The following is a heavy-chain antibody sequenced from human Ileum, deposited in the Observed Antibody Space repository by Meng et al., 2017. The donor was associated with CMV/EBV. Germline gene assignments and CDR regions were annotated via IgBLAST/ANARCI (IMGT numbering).Heavy chain of an antibody. J-gene: IGHJ4*02. CDR2: IIPILGIA. Sequence: SVKVSCKASGYSFINYGISWVRQAPGQGLEWMGRIIPILGIANYAQKFQGRVTITADKSTSTAYMELSSLRSEDTAVYYCARDFNYIYDYWGQGTLVTVSS. CDR3: ARDFNYIYDY. CDR1: GYSFINYG. V-gene: IGHV1-69*04. D-gene: IGHD1-7*01.